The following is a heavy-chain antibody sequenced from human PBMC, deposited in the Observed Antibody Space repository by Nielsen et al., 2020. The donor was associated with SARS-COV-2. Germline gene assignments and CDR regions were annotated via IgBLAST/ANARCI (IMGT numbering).Heavy chain of an antibody. D-gene: IGHD1-1*01. Sequence: GSLRLSCGVYGGSFSDYYWNWIRQSPGKGLEWIGQIGHSGNTNYNPSLKSRVTMSVDTSKRQFSLKLNSVTAADAADYYCAGGVPPTGMLFDFWGLGTRVIVSS. CDR3: AGGVPPTGMLFDF. CDR1: GGSFSDYY. CDR2: IGHSGNT. V-gene: IGHV4-34*01. J-gene: IGHJ4*02.